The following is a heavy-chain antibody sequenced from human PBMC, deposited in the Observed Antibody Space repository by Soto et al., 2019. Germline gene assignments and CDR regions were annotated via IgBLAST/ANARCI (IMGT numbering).Heavy chain of an antibody. Sequence: DVRLVESAGGLVRPGGSLRLSCEVSGMYFPHAYMNCVRQAPGKGLEWVGRVYGGGGTRREHAVPVRVSLSITRDDSMKSMYLQMDRLRIEDTAISLGVYQRDFIGRWRWGRGAVVPFSS. CDR1: GMYFPHAY. J-gene: IGHJ4*02. CDR2: VYGGGGTRR. D-gene: IGHD2-8*01. CDR3: VYQRDFIGRWR. V-gene: IGHV3-15*07.